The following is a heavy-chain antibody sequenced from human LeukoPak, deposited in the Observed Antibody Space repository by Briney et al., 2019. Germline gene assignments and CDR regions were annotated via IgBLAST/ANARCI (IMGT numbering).Heavy chain of an antibody. CDR1: GYTFTSYG. D-gene: IGHD2-2*01. Sequence: GASVKVSCKASGYTFTSYGISWVRQAPGQGLEWMGWISAYNGNTNYAQKLQGRVTMTTDTSTSTAYMELRSLRSDDTAVYYCAREGHGRYCSSTSCDTTDYWGQGTLVTVSS. J-gene: IGHJ4*02. CDR2: ISAYNGNT. V-gene: IGHV1-18*01. CDR3: AREGHGRYCSSTSCDTTDY.